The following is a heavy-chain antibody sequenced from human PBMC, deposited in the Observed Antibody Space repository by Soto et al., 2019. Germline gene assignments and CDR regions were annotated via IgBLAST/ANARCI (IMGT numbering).Heavy chain of an antibody. CDR2: ISPDGSVT. CDR3: ARGRNYAMDV. Sequence: EVQLVESGGGSVQPGGSLRLSCAASGSTVSGHWMHWVRQEPGRGLVWVSLISPDGSVTTYADSVKGRFTISRDNAKNTLTLQMNSLRADDTAVYYCARGRNYAMDVWGQGTTVTVSS. CDR1: GSTVSGHW. J-gene: IGHJ6*02. V-gene: IGHV3-74*01.